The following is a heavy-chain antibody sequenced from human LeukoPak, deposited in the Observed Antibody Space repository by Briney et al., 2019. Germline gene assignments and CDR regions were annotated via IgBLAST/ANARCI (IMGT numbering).Heavy chain of an antibody. V-gene: IGHV3-23*01. J-gene: IGHJ2*01. CDR2: ITASGVST. CDR3: AKRRFESSGYFDL. D-gene: IGHD2-15*01. Sequence: PGGSLRLSCAASGLTYSSYSMTWVRQAPGKGLEWVAAITASGVSTYYANSVKGLFTISRANSRNTLSLQMNSLRAEDAALYYFAKRRFESSGYFDLWGRGTLVTVSS. CDR1: GLTYSSYS.